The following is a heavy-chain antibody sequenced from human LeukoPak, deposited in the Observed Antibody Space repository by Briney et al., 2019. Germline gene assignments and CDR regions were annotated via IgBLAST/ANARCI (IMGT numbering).Heavy chain of an antibody. D-gene: IGHD3-22*01. CDR1: GFTFSSYS. CDR2: ISSSSSYI. J-gene: IGHJ5*02. V-gene: IGHV3-21*01. CDR3: ARDSDYYDSSGYYLNWFDP. Sequence: NPGGSLRLSCAAPGFTFSSYSMNWVRQAPGKGLEWVSSISSSSSYIYYADSVKGRFTISRDNAKNSLYLQMNSLRAEDTAVYYCARDSDYYDSSGYYLNWFDPWGQGTLVTVSS.